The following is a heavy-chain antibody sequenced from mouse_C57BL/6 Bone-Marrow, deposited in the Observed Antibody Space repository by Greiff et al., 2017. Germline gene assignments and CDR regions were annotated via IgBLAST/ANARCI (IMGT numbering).Heavy chain of an antibody. J-gene: IGHJ2*01. CDR1: GYTFTSYW. CDR2: IDPSDSYT. CDR3: ARYEGAITAVVATDDFDY. V-gene: IGHV1-50*01. D-gene: IGHD1-1*01. Sequence: VQLQQPGAELVKPGASVKLSCKASGYTFTSYWMQWVKQRPGQGLEWIGEIDPSDSYTNYNQKFKGKATLTVDTSSSTAYMQLSSLTSEDSAVYYCARYEGAITAVVATDDFDYWGQGTTLTVSS.